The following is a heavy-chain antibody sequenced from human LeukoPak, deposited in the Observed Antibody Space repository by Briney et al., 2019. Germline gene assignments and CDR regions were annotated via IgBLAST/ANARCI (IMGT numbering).Heavy chain of an antibody. D-gene: IGHD6-19*01. CDR2: IYYSGIT. V-gene: IGHV4-39*01. J-gene: IGHJ4*02. CDR1: GASISGSSHYF. Sequence: KASETLSLTCTVSGASISGSSHYFWGWIRQTPGKGLEWIGSIYYSGITYYTPSLKSRLTISIDTSRNQFSLKLSSVSAADTAVYYCARHIPLIAVAGNHLDYWGQGTLVTVSS. CDR3: ARHIPLIAVAGNHLDY.